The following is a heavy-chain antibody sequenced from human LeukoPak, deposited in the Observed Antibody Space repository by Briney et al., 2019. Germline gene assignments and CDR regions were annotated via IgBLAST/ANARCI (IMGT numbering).Heavy chain of an antibody. CDR3: ARHGGSYYYDSSGYYPGDY. J-gene: IGHJ4*02. D-gene: IGHD3-22*01. V-gene: IGHV3-30-3*01. Sequence: GGSLRLSCAASGFTFSSYAMHWVRQAPGKGLEWVAVISYDGSNKYYADSVKGRFTISRDNSKNTLYLQMNRLRAEDTAVYYCARHGGSYYYDSSGYYPGDYWGQGTLVTVSS. CDR1: GFTFSSYA. CDR2: ISYDGSNK.